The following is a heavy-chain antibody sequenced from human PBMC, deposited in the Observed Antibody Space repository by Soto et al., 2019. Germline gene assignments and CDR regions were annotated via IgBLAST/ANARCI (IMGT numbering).Heavy chain of an antibody. Sequence: QVQLVQSGAEVKKPGSSVTVSCKASGGTFSSYTISWVRQAPGQGLEWMGGIIPIFGTANYAQKFQGRVTXTXXXSXGTAYMELSRLRSEDTAVYSCARGNHRWLQLWYFDLWGRGTLVTVSS. CDR2: IIPIFGTA. V-gene: IGHV1-69*05. J-gene: IGHJ2*01. CDR1: GGTFSSYT. CDR3: ARGNHRWLQLWYFDL. D-gene: IGHD5-12*01.